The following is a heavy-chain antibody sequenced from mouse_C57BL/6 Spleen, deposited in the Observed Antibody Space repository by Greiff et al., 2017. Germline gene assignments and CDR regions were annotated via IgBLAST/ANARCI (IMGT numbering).Heavy chain of an antibody. CDR2: ISGGGGNT. CDR3: ARPQLGHYFDY. D-gene: IGHD4-1*02. Sequence: EVKLMESGGGLVKPGGSLKLSCAASGFTFSSYTMSWVRQTPEKRLEWVATISGGGGNTYYPDSVKGRFTISRDNAKNTLYLQMSSLRSEDTALYYCARPQLGHYFDYWGQGTTLTVSS. V-gene: IGHV5-9*01. J-gene: IGHJ2*01. CDR1: GFTFSSYT.